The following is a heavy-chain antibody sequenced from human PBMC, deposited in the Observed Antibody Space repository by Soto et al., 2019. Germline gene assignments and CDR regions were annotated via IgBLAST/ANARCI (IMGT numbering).Heavy chain of an antibody. J-gene: IGHJ6*03. Sequence: ASVKVSCKASGYTFTSYGISWVRQAPGQGLELMGWISAYNGNTNYAQKLQGRVTMTTDTSTSTAYMELRSLRSDDTAVYYCARGDIVVVPAAMRKPYYYYYMDVWGKGTTVTVSS. CDR2: ISAYNGNT. V-gene: IGHV1-18*01. D-gene: IGHD2-2*01. CDR1: GYTFTSYG. CDR3: ARGDIVVVPAAMRKPYYYYYMDV.